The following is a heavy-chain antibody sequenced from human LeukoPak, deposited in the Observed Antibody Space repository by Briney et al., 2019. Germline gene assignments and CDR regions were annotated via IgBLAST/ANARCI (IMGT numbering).Heavy chain of an antibody. CDR1: GFTFSGSA. V-gene: IGHV3-73*01. J-gene: IGHJ6*03. D-gene: IGHD6-13*01. CDR3: AKDTSSSEYYYMDV. Sequence: GGSLRLSCAASGFTFSGSAMHWVRQASGKGLEWVGRIRNKANSYATAYAASVKGRFTISRDDSKNTAYLQMNSLKTEDTAVYYCAKDTSSSEYYYMDVWGKGTTVTVSS. CDR2: IRNKANSYAT.